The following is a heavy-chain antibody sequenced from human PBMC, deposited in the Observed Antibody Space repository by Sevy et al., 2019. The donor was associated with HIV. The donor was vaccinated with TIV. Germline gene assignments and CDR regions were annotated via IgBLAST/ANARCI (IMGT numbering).Heavy chain of an antibody. Sequence: GGSLRLSCAASGFTFSKYWMTWVRQAPGKGLEWVANIKQDGSEKNYVDSVKGRFTISRDNAKNSLYLQMNSLRAEDTAVYYCVRASGDYDSEWYNLDHFDYWGQGTLVTVSS. J-gene: IGHJ4*02. CDR3: VRASGDYDSEWYNLDHFDY. CDR2: IKQDGSEK. CDR1: GFTFSKYW. D-gene: IGHD1-1*01. V-gene: IGHV3-7*03.